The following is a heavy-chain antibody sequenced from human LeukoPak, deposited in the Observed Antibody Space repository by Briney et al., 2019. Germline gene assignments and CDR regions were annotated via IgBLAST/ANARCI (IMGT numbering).Heavy chain of an antibody. CDR2: IYYSGST. CDR3: ASLVVVPAATGVSWFDP. Sequence: SETLSLTCTVSGGSISSYYWSWIRQPPGKGLEWIGYIYYSGSTNYNPSLKSRVTISVDTSKNQFSLKLSSVTAADTAVYYCASLVVVPAATGVSWFDPWGQGTLVTVSS. CDR1: GGSISSYY. V-gene: IGHV4-59*12. D-gene: IGHD2-2*01. J-gene: IGHJ5*02.